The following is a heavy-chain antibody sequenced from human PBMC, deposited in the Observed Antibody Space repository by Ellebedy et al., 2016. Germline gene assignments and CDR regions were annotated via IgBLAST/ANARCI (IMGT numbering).Heavy chain of an antibody. CDR3: ARGRVVVVPAAIREADY. V-gene: IGHV4-34*01. Sequence: GSLRLXXAVSGGSISSGGYSWSWIRQPPGKGLEWIGEINHSGSTNYNPSLKSRVTISVDTSKNQFSLKLSSVTAADTAVYYCARGRVVVVPAAIREADYWGQGTLVTVSS. D-gene: IGHD2-2*02. J-gene: IGHJ4*02. CDR1: GGSISSGGYS. CDR2: INHSGST.